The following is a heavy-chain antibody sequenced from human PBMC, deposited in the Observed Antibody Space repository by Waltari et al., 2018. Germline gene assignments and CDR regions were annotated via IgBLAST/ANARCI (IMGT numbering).Heavy chain of an antibody. Sequence: QVQLVESGGGVVQPGRFLRLSCAPSGFTFSRYSMHWVRLATGKGLEWVAVISYDGSNKYYADSVKGRFTISRDNSKNTLYLQMNSLRAEDTAVYYCAREIFGVVITGSFDYWGQGTLVTVSS. CDR3: AREIFGVVITGSFDY. D-gene: IGHD3-3*01. CDR2: ISYDGSNK. V-gene: IGHV3-30*16. CDR1: GFTFSRYS. J-gene: IGHJ4*02.